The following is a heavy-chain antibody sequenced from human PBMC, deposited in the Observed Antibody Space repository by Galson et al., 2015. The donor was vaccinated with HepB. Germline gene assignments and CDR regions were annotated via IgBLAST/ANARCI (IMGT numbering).Heavy chain of an antibody. CDR1: GYTFTSYG. V-gene: IGHV1-18*01. D-gene: IGHD3-3*01. CDR2: ISAYNGNT. Sequence: QSGAEVKKPGASVKVSCKASGYTFTSYGISWVRQAPGQGLEWMGWISAYNGNTNYAQKLQGRVTMTTDTSTSTAYMELRSLRSDDTAVYYCARPNRYYDFWSGYGGYWFDPWGQGTLVTVSS. J-gene: IGHJ5*02. CDR3: ARPNRYYDFWSGYGGYWFDP.